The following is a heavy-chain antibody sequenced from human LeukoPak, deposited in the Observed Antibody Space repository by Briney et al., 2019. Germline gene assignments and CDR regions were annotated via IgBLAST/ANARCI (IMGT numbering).Heavy chain of an antibody. V-gene: IGHV3-23*01. CDR1: GFTFSSYA. Sequence: GGSLRLSCAASGFTFSSYAMSWVRQAPGKGLRWVSAISGSGGSTYYADSVKGRFTISRDNSKNTLYLQMNSLRAEDTAVYYCARDRDNWNDGYFDYWGQGTLVTVSS. D-gene: IGHD1-1*01. CDR2: ISGSGGST. CDR3: ARDRDNWNDGYFDY. J-gene: IGHJ4*02.